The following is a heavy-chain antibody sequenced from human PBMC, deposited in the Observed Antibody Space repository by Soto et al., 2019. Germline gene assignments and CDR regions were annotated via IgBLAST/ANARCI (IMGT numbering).Heavy chain of an antibody. CDR1: GGTFSSYA. V-gene: IGHV1-69*13. D-gene: IGHD3-9*01. Sequence: SVKVSCKASGGTFSSYAISWVRQAPGQGLEWMGGIIPIFGTANYAQKFQGRVTITADESTSTAYMELSSLRSEDTAVYYCARGAKYYDILTGSPKGYYYGMDVWGQGTTVTVSS. CDR3: ARGAKYYDILTGSPKGYYYGMDV. CDR2: IIPIFGTA. J-gene: IGHJ6*02.